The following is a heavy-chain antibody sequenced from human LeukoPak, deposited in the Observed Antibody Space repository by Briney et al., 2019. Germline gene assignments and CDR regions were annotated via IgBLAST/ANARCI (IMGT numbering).Heavy chain of an antibody. J-gene: IGHJ4*02. V-gene: IGHV3-30*02. D-gene: IGHD3-3*01. CDR2: IRYDGSNK. Sequence: GGSLRLSCAASGFTFSSYGMHWVRQAPGKGLEWVAFIRYDGSNKYYADSVKGRFTISRDNSKNTLYLQMNSLRAEDTAVYYCAKDLTIFGVVINFDYWGQGTLVTVSS. CDR3: AKDLTIFGVVINFDY. CDR1: GFTFSSYG.